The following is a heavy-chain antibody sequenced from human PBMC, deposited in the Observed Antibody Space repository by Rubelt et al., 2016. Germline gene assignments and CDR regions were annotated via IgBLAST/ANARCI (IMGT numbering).Heavy chain of an antibody. J-gene: IGHJ4*02. CDR2: IYYSGSA. CDR1: GGSISGYY. V-gene: IGHV4-59*01. CDR3: AGDPRGGWYGYYFDY. Sequence: QVQLQESGPGLVKPSETLSLTCTVSGGSISGYYWSWIRQPPGKGLEWIGYIYYSGSANYNHSLKSRVTISVDTSNKLFSRKLGSGTAADTALYYCAGDPRGGWYGYYFDYWGQGTLLTVSS. D-gene: IGHD6-19*01.